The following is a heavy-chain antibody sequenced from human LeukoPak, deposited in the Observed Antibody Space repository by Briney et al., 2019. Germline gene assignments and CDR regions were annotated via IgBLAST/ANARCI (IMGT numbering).Heavy chain of an antibody. CDR3: ARRPENYYMDV. V-gene: IGHV4-39*07. CDR1: GGSISSSSYY. Sequence: SETLSLTCTVSGGSISSSSYYWGWIRQPPGKGLEWIGSISYSGSTYYNPSLKSRVTISVDTSKNQFSLKLSSVTAADTAVYYCARRPENYYMDVWGKGTTVTISS. D-gene: IGHD1-14*01. CDR2: ISYSGST. J-gene: IGHJ6*03.